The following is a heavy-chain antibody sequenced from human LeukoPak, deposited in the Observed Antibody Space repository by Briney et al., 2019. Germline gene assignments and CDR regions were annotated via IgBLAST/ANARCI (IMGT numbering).Heavy chain of an antibody. CDR3: ARDRYYYDISGYFNWFDP. Sequence: SETLSLTCTVSGGSISNYYWSWIRQPAGKGLEWIGRIHTSGSTNYNPSLKSRVTMSVDTSKNQFSLKLSSVTAADTAVYYCARDRYYYDISGYFNWFDPWGQGTLVTVSS. CDR1: GGSISNYY. D-gene: IGHD3-22*01. CDR2: IHTSGST. J-gene: IGHJ5*02. V-gene: IGHV4-4*07.